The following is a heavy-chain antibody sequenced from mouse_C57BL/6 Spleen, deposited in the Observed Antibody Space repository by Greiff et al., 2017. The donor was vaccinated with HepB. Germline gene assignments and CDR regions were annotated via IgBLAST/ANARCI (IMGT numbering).Heavy chain of an antibody. CDR1: GYSITSGYY. CDR3: ARDYGHVGGLFDY. CDR2: ISYDGSN. D-gene: IGHD1-1*02. Sequence: EVQLVESGPGLVKPSQSLSLTCSVPGYSITSGYYWNWIRQFPGNKLEWMGYISYDGSNNYNPSLKNRISITRDTSKNQFFLKLNSVTTEDTATYYCARDYGHVGGLFDYWGQGTTLTVSS. V-gene: IGHV3-6*01. J-gene: IGHJ2*01.